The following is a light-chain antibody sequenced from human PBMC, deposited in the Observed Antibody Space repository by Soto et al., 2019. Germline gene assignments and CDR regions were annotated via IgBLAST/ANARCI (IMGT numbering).Light chain of an antibody. J-gene: IGKJ1*01. Sequence: EIVLTQSPGTLSLSPGERATLSCRASQSVSSSYFAWYQQKPGQAPGLLIYVASSRATGIPDRFSGSGSGTDFTLTISRLEPEDFAVYYCQQYGSSPRTFGQGTKVEIK. CDR1: QSVSSSY. V-gene: IGKV3-20*01. CDR3: QQYGSSPRT. CDR2: VAS.